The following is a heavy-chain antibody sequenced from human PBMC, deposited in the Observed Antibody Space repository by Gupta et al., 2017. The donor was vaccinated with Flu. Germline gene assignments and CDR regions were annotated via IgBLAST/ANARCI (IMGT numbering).Heavy chain of an antibody. Sequence: YAMSWVRQTPGKGLEWVSGISGSGTSTFYIDSVKGRFTISRDNSKNTLYLQMNSLRAEDTAAYYCAKALDCSGSREYLDHWGRGTLVTVSS. CDR1: YA. CDR3: AKALDCSGSREYLDH. V-gene: IGHV3-23*01. J-gene: IGHJ1*01. D-gene: IGHD3-10*02. CDR2: ISGSGTST.